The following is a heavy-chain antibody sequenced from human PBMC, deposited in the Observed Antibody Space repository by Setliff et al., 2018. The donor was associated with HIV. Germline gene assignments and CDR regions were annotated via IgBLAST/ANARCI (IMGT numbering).Heavy chain of an antibody. D-gene: IGHD3-10*01. CDR3: AKDYYGSGSYPDY. CDR2: ISWDGGST. CDR1: GFTFGDYA. J-gene: IGHJ4*02. Sequence: GGSLRLSCTTSGFTFGDYAMHWVRQGPGKGLEWVSLISWDGGSTHYADSVKGRFTMSRDNSKNSLYLQMNSLRAEDTALYYCAKDYYGSGSYPDYWGQGTQVTV. V-gene: IGHV3-43D*04.